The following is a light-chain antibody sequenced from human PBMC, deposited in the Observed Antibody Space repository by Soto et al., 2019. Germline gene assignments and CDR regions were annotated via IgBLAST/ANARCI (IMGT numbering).Light chain of an antibody. CDR1: QSVDNY. CDR3: QQYNNWPPT. V-gene: IGKV3-15*01. Sequence: EIVLTQSPATLSLSPGERATLACRATQSVDNYLAWYQHKPGQAPRLLIYDVSIRATGIPARFNGRGSGTEFTLTISSLQSEDFAVYYCQQYNNWPPTFGQGTRLEIK. J-gene: IGKJ5*01. CDR2: DVS.